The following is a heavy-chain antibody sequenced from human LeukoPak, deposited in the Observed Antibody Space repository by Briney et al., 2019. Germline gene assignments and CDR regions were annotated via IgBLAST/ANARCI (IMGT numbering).Heavy chain of an antibody. CDR1: GFTFSSYS. Sequence: GGSLRLSCAASGFTFSSYSMNWVRQAPAKGLEWVSSISSRSSYIYYAASVKGRFTISRENAKNSLYLQMNSLRAEDTAVYYCARDGVVGATTSGFDYWGQGTLVTVSS. J-gene: IGHJ4*02. CDR3: ARDGVVGATTSGFDY. CDR2: ISSRSSYI. D-gene: IGHD1-26*01. V-gene: IGHV3-21*01.